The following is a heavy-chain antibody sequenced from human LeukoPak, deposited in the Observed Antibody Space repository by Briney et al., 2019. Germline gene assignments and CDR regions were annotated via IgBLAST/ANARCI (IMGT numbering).Heavy chain of an antibody. CDR1: GGSISSGSYY. CDR2: IYTSGST. CDR3: ARESFQAFDI. Sequence: PSETLSLTCTVSGGSISSGSYYWSWIRQPVGKGLEWIGRIYTSGSTNYNPSLKSRVTISVDTSKNQFSLELSSVTAADTAIYYCARESFQAFDIWGQGTLVTVSS. D-gene: IGHD1-26*01. J-gene: IGHJ3*02. V-gene: IGHV4-61*02.